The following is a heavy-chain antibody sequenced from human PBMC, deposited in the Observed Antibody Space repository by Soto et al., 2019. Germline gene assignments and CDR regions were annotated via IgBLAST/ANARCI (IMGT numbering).Heavy chain of an antibody. CDR3: AGPYDFWSGNGMDV. CDR2: INHSGST. D-gene: IGHD3-3*01. Sequence: PSETLSLTCAVYGGSFSGYYWSWIRQPPGKGLEWIGEINHSGSTNYNPSLKSRVTVSVDTSKNQFSLKLSSVTAADTAVYYCAGPYDFWSGNGMDVWGQGTTVTVSS. V-gene: IGHV4-34*01. J-gene: IGHJ6*02. CDR1: GGSFSGYY.